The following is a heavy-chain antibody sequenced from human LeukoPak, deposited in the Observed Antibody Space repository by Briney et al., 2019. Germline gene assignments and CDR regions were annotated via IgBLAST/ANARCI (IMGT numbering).Heavy chain of an antibody. D-gene: IGHD2-21*02. J-gene: IGHJ4*02. Sequence: SETLSLTCAVYGGSFSGYYWSWIRQPPGKGLEWIGSIYHSGSTYYNPSLKSRVTISVDTSKNQFSLKLSSVTAADTAVYYCARCGAYCGGDCYSGPNFFFDYWGQGTLVTVSS. CDR3: ARCGAYCGGDCYSGPNFFFDY. CDR2: IYHSGST. V-gene: IGHV4-34*01. CDR1: GGSFSGYY.